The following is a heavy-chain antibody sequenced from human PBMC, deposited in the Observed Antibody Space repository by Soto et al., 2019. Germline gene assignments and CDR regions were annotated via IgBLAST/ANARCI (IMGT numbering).Heavy chain of an antibody. V-gene: IGHV3-21*01. CDR1: GFTFSSYS. J-gene: IGHJ4*02. D-gene: IGHD5-18*01. CDR3: ARGVKGYSYGLYYFDN. CDR2: ISNSGSDI. Sequence: GGSLRLSCAASGFTFSSYSVNWVRQAPGKGLEWVSLISNSGSDIYYADSVKGRFTISRDNAKSSLFLQMNNPRAEDTAVYYCARGVKGYSYGLYYFDNWGQGTLVTVSS.